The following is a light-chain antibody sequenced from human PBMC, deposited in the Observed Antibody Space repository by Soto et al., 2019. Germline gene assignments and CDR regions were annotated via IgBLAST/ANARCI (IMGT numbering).Light chain of an antibody. CDR1: SSDVGDFKY. V-gene: IGLV2-14*01. J-gene: IGLJ2*01. Sequence: QSALTQPASVSGSPGQSITISCTGTSSDVGDFKYVSWYQQYPGKAPKLMIYEVSNRPSGVSNRFSGSKSGNTASLTISGLQAEDEADYHCSSYTKRTSLVFGGGTQLTVL. CDR3: SSYTKRTSLV. CDR2: EVS.